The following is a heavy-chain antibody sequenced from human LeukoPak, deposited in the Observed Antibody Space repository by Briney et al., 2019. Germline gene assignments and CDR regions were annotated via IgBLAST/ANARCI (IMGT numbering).Heavy chain of an antibody. Sequence: GASVKVSCKASGYTFTSYDISWVRQATGQGPEWMGWMNPNSGNTGYTQKFQGRVTMTRNTSISTAYMELSSLRSEDTAVYYCARAMTIFGVVNDYWGQGTLVTVSS. CDR2: MNPNSGNT. D-gene: IGHD3-3*01. V-gene: IGHV1-8*01. CDR1: GYTFTSYD. CDR3: ARAMTIFGVVNDY. J-gene: IGHJ4*02.